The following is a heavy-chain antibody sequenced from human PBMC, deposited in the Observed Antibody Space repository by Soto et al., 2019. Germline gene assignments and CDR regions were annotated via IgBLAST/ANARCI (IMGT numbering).Heavy chain of an antibody. CDR1: GFTFSSYG. V-gene: IGHV3-30*18. CDR2: ISYDGSNK. J-gene: IGHJ6*02. CDR3: AKDGKYYDFWSGPGVYYYYGMDV. Sequence: GSLRLSCAASGFTFSSYGMHWVRQAPGKGLEWVAVISYDGSNKYYADSVKGRFTISRDNSKNTLYLQMNSLRAEATAVYYCAKDGKYYDFWSGPGVYYYYGMDVWGQGTT. D-gene: IGHD3-3*01.